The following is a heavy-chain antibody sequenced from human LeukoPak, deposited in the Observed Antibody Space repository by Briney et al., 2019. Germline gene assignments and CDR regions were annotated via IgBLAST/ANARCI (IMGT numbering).Heavy chain of an antibody. J-gene: IGHJ6*02. CDR1: GGSISSGSYY. Sequence: SETLSLTCTVSGGSISSGSYYWSWIRQPAGKGLEWIGCIYTSGSTNYNPSLKSRVTISVDTSKNQFSLKLSSVTAADTAVYYCARDAGHQLSRRNYYAMDVWGQGTTVTVSS. CDR2: IYTSGST. V-gene: IGHV4-61*02. D-gene: IGHD1-1*01. CDR3: ARDAGHQLSRRNYYAMDV.